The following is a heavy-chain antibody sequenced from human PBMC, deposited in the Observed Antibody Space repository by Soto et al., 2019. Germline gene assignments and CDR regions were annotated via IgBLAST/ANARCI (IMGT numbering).Heavy chain of an antibody. CDR2: TYYRYQWYN. CDR1: GDSVSSDTAA. J-gene: IGHJ6*02. V-gene: IGHV6-1*01. CDR3: AKEFSSSASDDYYYYGMDV. Sequence: SQTLSLTCAISGDSVSSDTAAWNWIRQSPSRGLEWLGRTYYRYQWYNDYTLSVKSRITITPDTSKNQFSLQLNSVTPDDTAVYYCAKEFSSSASDDYYYYGMDVWGQGTTVTVSS. D-gene: IGHD6-6*01.